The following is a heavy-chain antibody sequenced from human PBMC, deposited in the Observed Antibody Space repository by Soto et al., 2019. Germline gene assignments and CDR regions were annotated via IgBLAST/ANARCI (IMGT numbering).Heavy chain of an antibody. CDR2: LYNSGST. CDR1: GGSVSSGSDY. J-gene: IGHJ4*02. D-gene: IGHD5-18*01. V-gene: IGHV4-61*01. Sequence: SSETLSLTCTVSGGSVSSGSDYWTWIRQPPGKGLEWIGCLYNSGSTNYNPALKSRATISVDTSKNQFSLRLSSVTAADTAVYYCARDNGYSYGYFDYWGQGTLVTVSS. CDR3: ARDNGYSYGYFDY.